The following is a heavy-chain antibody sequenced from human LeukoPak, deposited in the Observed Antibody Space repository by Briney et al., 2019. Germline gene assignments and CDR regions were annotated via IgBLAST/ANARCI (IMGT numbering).Heavy chain of an antibody. CDR3: AKRGVVIRVILVGFHKEAYYFDS. Sequence: PGGSLRLSCAASGFTFSSYAMSWVRQAPGKGLQWVAGISDSGGRTKYADSVKGRFTISRDNRKNTLYLEMNSLRAEDTAVYFCAKRGVVIRVILVGFHKEAYYFDSWGQGALVTVSS. J-gene: IGHJ4*02. D-gene: IGHD3-22*01. CDR1: GFTFSSYA. V-gene: IGHV3-23*01. CDR2: ISDSGGRT.